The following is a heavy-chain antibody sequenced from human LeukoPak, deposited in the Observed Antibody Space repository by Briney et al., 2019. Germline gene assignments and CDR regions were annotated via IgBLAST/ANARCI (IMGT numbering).Heavy chain of an antibody. V-gene: IGHV4-38-2*02. CDR3: ARGLIAAAGWWGV. CDR2: IYHSGST. J-gene: IGHJ6*04. D-gene: IGHD6-13*01. Sequence: SETLSLTCTVSGYSISSGYYWGWIRQPPGKGLEWIGSIYHSGSTYYNPSLKSRVTITVDTSKNQFSLKLSSVTAADTAVYYCARGLIAAAGWWGVWGKGTTVTVSS. CDR1: GYSISSGYY.